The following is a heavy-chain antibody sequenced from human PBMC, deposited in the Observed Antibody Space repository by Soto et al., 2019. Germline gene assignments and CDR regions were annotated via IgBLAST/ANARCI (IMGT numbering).Heavy chain of an antibody. V-gene: IGHV1-18*01. CDR3: ASNKSDNVDAFDV. D-gene: IGHD2-8*01. CDR1: GYTFTSYG. J-gene: IGHJ3*01. Sequence: QVQLVQSGAEVKKPWASVKVSCKASGYTFTSYGISWVRQAPGQGLEWMGWISAYNGNTIYAQKVQGRVSMTTVTSASTAYMELMSLRSDESAVYQCASNKSDNVDAFDVWVQATMVIVSS. CDR2: ISAYNGNT.